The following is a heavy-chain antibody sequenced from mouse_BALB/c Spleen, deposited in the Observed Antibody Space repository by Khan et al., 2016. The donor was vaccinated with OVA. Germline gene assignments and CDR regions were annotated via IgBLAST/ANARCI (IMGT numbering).Heavy chain of an antibody. CDR1: GYTFINYW. V-gene: IGHV1-7*01. D-gene: IGHD1-1*01. Sequence: QVRLQQSGAELAKPGASVKMSCKASGYTFINYWILWVKQRPGQGLEWIGYINPSTGYTEYNQNFKDKATLTADKSSSTAYMQLSSLTSEDSAVYYCARRDLRWDFDYWGQGTTLTVSS. J-gene: IGHJ2*01. CDR3: ARRDLRWDFDY. CDR2: INPSTGYT.